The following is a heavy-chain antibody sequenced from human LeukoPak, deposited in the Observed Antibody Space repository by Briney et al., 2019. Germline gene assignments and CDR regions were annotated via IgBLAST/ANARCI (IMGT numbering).Heavy chain of an antibody. CDR3: ARDNSVRDEAWWFNP. Sequence: ASVKVSCKASGYTFTSNYMHWVRQAPGQGPEWMGVISPSGGSTTYAQKFQGRVTLTRDMSTSTDYLELSSLRSEDTAVYYCARDNSVRDEAWWFNPWAREPWSPSPQ. V-gene: IGHV1-46*01. J-gene: IGHJ5*02. CDR1: GYTFTSNY. D-gene: IGHD5-24*01. CDR2: ISPSGGST.